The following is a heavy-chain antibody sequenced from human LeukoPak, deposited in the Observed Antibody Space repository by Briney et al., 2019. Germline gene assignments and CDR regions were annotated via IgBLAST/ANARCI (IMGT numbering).Heavy chain of an antibody. Sequence: SETLSLTCTVSGGSISSYYWSWIRQPPGKGLEWIGYIYHSGSTNYNPSLKSRVTISVDTSKNQSSLKLSSVTAADTAVYYCARDTVTRGMDVWGQGTTVTVSS. V-gene: IGHV4-59*01. CDR1: GGSISSYY. CDR3: ARDTVTRGMDV. J-gene: IGHJ6*02. CDR2: IYHSGST. D-gene: IGHD4-17*01.